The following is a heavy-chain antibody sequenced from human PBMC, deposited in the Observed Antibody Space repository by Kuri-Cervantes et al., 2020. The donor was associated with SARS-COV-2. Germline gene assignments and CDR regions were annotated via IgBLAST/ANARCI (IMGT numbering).Heavy chain of an antibody. D-gene: IGHD3-3*01. CDR3: ARDLLTHITIFGVVIIPNTSFDY. CDR1: GGTFSSYA. J-gene: IGHJ4*02. V-gene: IGHV1-69*13. Sequence: SVKVSCKASGGTFSSYAISWVRQAPGQGLEWMGGIIPIFGTANYAQKFQGRVTITADESTSTAYMELSSLRSDDTAVYYCARDLLTHITIFGVVIIPNTSFDYWGQGTLVTVSS. CDR2: IIPIFGTA.